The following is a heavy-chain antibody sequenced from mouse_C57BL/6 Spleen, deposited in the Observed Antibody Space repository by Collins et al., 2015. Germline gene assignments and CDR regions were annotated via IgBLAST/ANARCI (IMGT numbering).Heavy chain of an antibody. Sequence: QIQLVQSGPELKKPGETVKISCKASGYTFTNYGMNWVKQAPGKGLKWMGWINTYTGEPTYADDFKGRFAFSLETSASTAYLQINNLKNEDTATYFCARRDGYSTFAYWGQGTLVTVSA. D-gene: IGHD2-3*01. V-gene: IGHV9-3-1*01. CDR1: GYTFTNYG. CDR2: INTYTGEP. CDR3: ARRDGYSTFAY. J-gene: IGHJ3*01.